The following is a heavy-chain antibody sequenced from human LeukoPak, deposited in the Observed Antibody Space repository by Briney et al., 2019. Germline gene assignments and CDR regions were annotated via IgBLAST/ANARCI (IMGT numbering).Heavy chain of an antibody. CDR1: GFTFTTYA. J-gene: IGHJ4*02. V-gene: IGHV3-30-3*01. CDR2: ISYDGSTK. Sequence: PGRSLRLSCAASGFTFTTYAMHWVRQAPGKGPEWVTVISYDGSTKYYGDSVKGRFTISRDNANNTLYLQMNSLRAEDTAVYYCARDPSQGDSWGLGTLVTVSS. CDR3: ARDPSQGDS.